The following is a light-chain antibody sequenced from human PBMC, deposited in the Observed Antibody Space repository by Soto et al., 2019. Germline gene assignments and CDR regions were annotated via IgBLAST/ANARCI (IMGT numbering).Light chain of an antibody. J-gene: IGKJ1*01. CDR2: DAS. V-gene: IGKV1-5*01. CDR3: QQYNHYWT. Sequence: ISVPVAARVTITCRASQSISSWLAWYQQKPRKAPKVLIYDASSLESGVPSRLSGSGSGTEFSLTISSMKPDDSATYYCQQYNHYWTFGQGTKVDIK. CDR1: QSISSW.